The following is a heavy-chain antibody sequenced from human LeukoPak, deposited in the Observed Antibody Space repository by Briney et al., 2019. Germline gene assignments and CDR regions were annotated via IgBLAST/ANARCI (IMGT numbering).Heavy chain of an antibody. CDR1: GYAFNFYD. CDR3: AVHLPGDYLDR. J-gene: IGHJ4*02. CDR2: MNPDRGNT. V-gene: IGHV1-8*01. Sequence: ASVKFSCTASGYAFNFYDFNWVRQATGQGLKLMGWMNPDRGNTVFAQKFQGRVTMTRNTSITTAYMEVSSLRFEDTAVYYCAVHLPGDYLDRWGQGSLVTVSS.